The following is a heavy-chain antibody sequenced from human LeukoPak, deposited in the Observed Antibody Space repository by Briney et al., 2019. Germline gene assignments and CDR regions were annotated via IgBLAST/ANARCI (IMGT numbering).Heavy chain of an antibody. CDR3: VNLGYSD. CDR2: IKNDGSDK. D-gene: IGHD5-12*01. CDR1: GFTVSSNY. Sequence: GGSLRLSCAASGFTVSSNYMSWVRQAPGKGLEWVATIKNDGSDKYYVDYVKGRFTLSRDNAKNSVYLQMNSLRVEDTAVYYCVNLGYSDGGQGTLVTVSS. J-gene: IGHJ4*02. V-gene: IGHV3-7*01.